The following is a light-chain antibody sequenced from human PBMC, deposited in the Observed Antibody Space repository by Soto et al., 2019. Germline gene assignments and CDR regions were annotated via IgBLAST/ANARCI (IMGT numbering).Light chain of an antibody. CDR2: WAS. V-gene: IGKV4-1*01. J-gene: IGKJ3*01. CDR1: QSVLYTSNNKNY. Sequence: DIVMTQSPDSLAVSLGERATINCKSSQSVLYTSNNKNYLAWYQQKPGQPPKLLIYWASTREYGVPDRFSGSGSGTDFTLTISSLQAEDVAVYYFQQYYIPPFTFGPGTKVDFK. CDR3: QQYYIPPFT.